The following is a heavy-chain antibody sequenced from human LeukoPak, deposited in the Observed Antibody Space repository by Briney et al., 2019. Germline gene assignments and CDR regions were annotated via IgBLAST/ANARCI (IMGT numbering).Heavy chain of an antibody. D-gene: IGHD3-22*01. CDR2: IWYDGSNK. V-gene: IGHV3-33*01. Sequence: PGGSLRLSCAASGFTFSSFGMHWVRQAPGKGLEWVAVIWYDGSNKYYADSVKGRFTISRDNSKNTLYLQMNSLRAEDTAVYYCARGPGYDSSGYYYFPTPHRPKIPFDYWGQGTLVTVSS. CDR1: GFTFSSFG. CDR3: ARGPGYDSSGYYYFPTPHRPKIPFDY. J-gene: IGHJ4*02.